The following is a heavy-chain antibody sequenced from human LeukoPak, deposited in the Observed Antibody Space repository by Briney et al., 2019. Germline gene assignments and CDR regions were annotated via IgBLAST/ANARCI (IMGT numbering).Heavy chain of an antibody. CDR2: INPNRGGT. Sequence: GASVKVSCKASGYTFTGYYMHWVRQAPGQGLEWMGRINPNRGGTNYAQKFQGRVTMTRDTSISTAYMELSRLRSDDTAVYYCARGYDYGSGSYYAPSPMDVWGKGTTVTVSS. CDR1: GYTFTGYY. V-gene: IGHV1-2*06. J-gene: IGHJ6*03. CDR3: ARGYDYGSGSYYAPSPMDV. D-gene: IGHD3-10*01.